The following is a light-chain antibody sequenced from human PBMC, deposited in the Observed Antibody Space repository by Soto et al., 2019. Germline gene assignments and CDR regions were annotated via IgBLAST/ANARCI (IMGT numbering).Light chain of an antibody. J-gene: IGKJ1*01. Sequence: EIVLTQSPATLSLSPGERAALSCRASQSVRSNFLAWYQQKPGQAPRLLIYGASNRATGIPDRFSGSGSGTDFTLTISRLEPEDFAVYYCQQYGSSTVTFGQGTKVDI. CDR1: QSVRSNF. CDR2: GAS. V-gene: IGKV3-20*01. CDR3: QQYGSSTVT.